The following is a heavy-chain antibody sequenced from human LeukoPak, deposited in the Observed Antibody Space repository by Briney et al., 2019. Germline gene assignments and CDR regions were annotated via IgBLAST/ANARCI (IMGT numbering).Heavy chain of an antibody. D-gene: IGHD6-13*01. CDR1: GFTVSSSY. Sequence: PGGSLRLSCAASGFTVSSSYMSWVRQAPGKGLEWVLIISSAGTTYYADSVKGRFTISRDNSKNTVYLQVNSLRDEDTAVYYCARDLEAANTYYFDYRGQGTMVTVSS. CDR2: ISSAGTT. J-gene: IGHJ4*02. V-gene: IGHV3-66*01. CDR3: ARDLEAANTYYFDY.